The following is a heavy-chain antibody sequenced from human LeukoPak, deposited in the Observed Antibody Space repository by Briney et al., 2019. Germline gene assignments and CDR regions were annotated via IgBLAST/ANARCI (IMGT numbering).Heavy chain of an antibody. CDR3: ARDPPKPGEDYYYYYYMDV. CDR1: GFTFSDYY. Sequence: PGGSLRLSCAASGFTFSDYYMSWIRQAPGKGLEWVSYISSSGSTIYYADSVKGRFTISRDNAKNSLYLQMNSLKDEDTAVYYCARDPPKPGEDYYYYYYMDVWGKGTTVTVSS. V-gene: IGHV3-11*01. CDR2: ISSSGSTI. D-gene: IGHD7-27*01. J-gene: IGHJ6*03.